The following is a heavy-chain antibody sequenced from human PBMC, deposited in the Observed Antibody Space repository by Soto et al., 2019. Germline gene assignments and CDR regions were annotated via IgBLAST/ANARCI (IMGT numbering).Heavy chain of an antibody. J-gene: IGHJ4*02. D-gene: IGHD3-10*01. CDR2: ISYDGSNK. CDR1: GFTFSSYG. Sequence: QVQLVESGGGVVQPGRSLRLSCAASGFTFSSYGMHWVRQARGKGLEWVAVISYDGSNKYYADSVKGRFTISRDNSKNTLYLQMNSLRAEDTAVYYCAKDFGFGEFPDYWGQGTLVTVSS. V-gene: IGHV3-30*18. CDR3: AKDFGFGEFPDY.